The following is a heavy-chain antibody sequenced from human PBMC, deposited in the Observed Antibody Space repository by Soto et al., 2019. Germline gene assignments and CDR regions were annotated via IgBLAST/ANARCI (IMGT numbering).Heavy chain of an antibody. J-gene: IGHJ4*02. CDR2: ISRSSSYI. CDR1: GFIFSSYA. V-gene: IGHV3-21*01. Sequence: PGGSLRLSCAGSGFIFSSYAMNWVRQAPGKGLEWVSSISRSSSYIYYADSVRGRFTISRDNAKNTLHLQMNSLRDEDTAVYYCASDLEAAYVSSYFEHWGLGALVTVSS. D-gene: IGHD6-25*01. CDR3: ASDLEAAYVSSYFEH.